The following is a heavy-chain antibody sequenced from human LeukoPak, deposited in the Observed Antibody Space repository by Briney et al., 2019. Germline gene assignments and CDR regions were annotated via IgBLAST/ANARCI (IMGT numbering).Heavy chain of an antibody. CDR2: IKRKTDSGTT. V-gene: IGHV3-15*01. Sequence: PGGPLRLSCAASGFTFSNAWMSWVRQAPGKGLEWIGRIKRKTDSGTTDFAAPVKGRFTISRDDSENKVFLQMNSLKTEDTAVYYCATDLLDYWGQGTLVIVSS. CDR3: ATDLLDY. J-gene: IGHJ4*02. CDR1: GFTFSNAW.